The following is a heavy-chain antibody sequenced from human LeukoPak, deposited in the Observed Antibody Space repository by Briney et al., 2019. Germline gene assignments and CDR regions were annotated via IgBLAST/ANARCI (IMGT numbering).Heavy chain of an antibody. CDR1: GGSFSGYY. CDR2: INHSGST. CDR3: ARGGSGWRRNYYYYGMDV. Sequence: WETLSLTCAVYGGSFSGYYWSWIRQPPGKGLEWIGEINHSGSTNYNPSLKSRVTISVDTSKNQFSLKLSSVTAADTAVYYCARGGSGWRRNYYYYGMDVWGQGTTVTVSS. D-gene: IGHD6-19*01. V-gene: IGHV4-34*01. J-gene: IGHJ6*02.